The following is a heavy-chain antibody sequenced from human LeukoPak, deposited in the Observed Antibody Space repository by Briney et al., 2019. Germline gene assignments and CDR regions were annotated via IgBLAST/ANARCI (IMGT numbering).Heavy chain of an antibody. CDR1: GFTFDNYG. J-gene: IGHJ3*02. D-gene: IGHD3-22*01. Sequence: TGGSLRLSCAASGFTFDNYGMSWVRQAPGKGLEWVSGINWNGGSTGYADSVKGRFPISRDNAKNSLYLQMNSLRAEDTALYYCARIDTYYYDSSGYYSAFDIWGQGTIVTVSS. CDR3: ARIDTYYYDSSGYYSAFDI. CDR2: INWNGGST. V-gene: IGHV3-20*04.